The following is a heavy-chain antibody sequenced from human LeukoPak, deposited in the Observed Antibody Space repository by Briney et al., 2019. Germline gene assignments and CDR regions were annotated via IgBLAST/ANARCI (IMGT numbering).Heavy chain of an antibody. CDR2: ISGGGDKA. CDR1: GFTFTTYA. Sequence: QSGGSLRLSCTASGFTFTTYAINWVRQAPGKGLEWVSGISGGGDKAFYADSVNGRFTISRDNSKNSVSLQMSSLRPDDAALYYCVKDLALAGTGGGFGVWGQGTRVAVSS. D-gene: IGHD6-19*01. CDR3: VKDLALAGTGGGFGV. V-gene: IGHV3-23*01. J-gene: IGHJ3*01.